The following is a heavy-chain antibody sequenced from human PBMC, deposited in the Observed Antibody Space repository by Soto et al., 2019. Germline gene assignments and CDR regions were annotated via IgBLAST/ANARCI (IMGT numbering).Heavy chain of an antibody. CDR3: AVSRLTGVYDS. V-gene: IGHV3-72*01. CDR2: IRNRGNNYAT. Sequence: GGSLILSCAASGFPVSSNYMSWVRQAPGKGLEWVGRIRNRGNNYATAYTASVKGRFTISRDNTKNSLYLQMDALRVEDTAVYYCAVSRLTGVYDSWGLGTLVTVSS. CDR1: GFPVSSNY. J-gene: IGHJ4*02. D-gene: IGHD2-8*01.